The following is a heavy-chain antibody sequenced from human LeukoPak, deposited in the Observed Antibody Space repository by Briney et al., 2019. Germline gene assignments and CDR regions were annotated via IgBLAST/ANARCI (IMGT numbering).Heavy chain of an antibody. J-gene: IGHJ4*02. CDR1: GFTVSSKY. V-gene: IGHV3-21*01. CDR2: ISSSSSYI. CDR3: VYSGYDWTYYFDW. Sequence: GGSLRLSCAASGFTVSSKYMSWVRQAPGKGLEWVSSISSSSSYIYYADSVKGRFTISRDNAKNSLYLQMSSLRAEDTAIYYCVYSGYDWTYYFDWWGQGTLVTVSS. D-gene: IGHD5-12*01.